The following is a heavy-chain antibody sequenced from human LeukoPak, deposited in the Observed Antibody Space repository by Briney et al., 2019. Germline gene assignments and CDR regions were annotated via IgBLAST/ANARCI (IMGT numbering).Heavy chain of an antibody. D-gene: IGHD3-10*01. J-gene: IGHJ4*02. V-gene: IGHV3-23*01. CDR2: IRSSGVST. CDR3: AKEVRESAWYYFDY. Sequence: GGSLRLSCAASGFTFSSYEMNWVRQAPGKGLEWVSGIRSSGVSTYYADSVKGRFTISRDNSKNTLYLQMYSLRAEDTAVYYCAKEVRESAWYYFDYWGQGTLVTVSS. CDR1: GFTFSSYE.